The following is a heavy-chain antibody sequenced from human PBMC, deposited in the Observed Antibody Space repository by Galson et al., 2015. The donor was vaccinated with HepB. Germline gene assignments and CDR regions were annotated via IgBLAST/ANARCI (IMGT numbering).Heavy chain of an antibody. Sequence: QSGAEVTKPGESLKISCTGSGYSFTSYWIGWVRQMPGKGLEWMGIIYPGDSDTRYSPSFQGQVTISADKSISTAYLQWSSLKASDTAMYYCARRVGGSLTRHGMDVWGQGTTVTVSS. CDR3: ARRVGGSLTRHGMDV. D-gene: IGHD3-10*01. J-gene: IGHJ6*02. CDR1: GYSFTSYW. CDR2: IYPGDSDT. V-gene: IGHV5-51*01.